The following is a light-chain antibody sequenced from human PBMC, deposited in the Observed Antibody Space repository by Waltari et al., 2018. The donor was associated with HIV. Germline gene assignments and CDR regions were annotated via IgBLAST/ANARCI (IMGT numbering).Light chain of an antibody. CDR3: QSYGDNAVI. V-gene: IGLV6-57*02. CDR1: RSNIGSND. CDR2: EDN. Sequence: LTQPPSVSGTPGQRVTISCSGRRSNIGSNDVTWYQQRPGSAPTTVIYEDNQRPSGVPDRFSGSIDRSSNSASLTISGLETEDEADYYCQSYGDNAVIFGGGTKVTVL. J-gene: IGLJ2*01.